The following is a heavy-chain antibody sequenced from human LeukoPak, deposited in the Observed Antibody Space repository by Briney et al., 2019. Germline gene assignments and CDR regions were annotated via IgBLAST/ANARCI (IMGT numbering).Heavy chain of an antibody. CDR1: GVSISSSSYY. J-gene: IGHJ4*02. CDR3: ERLMVRQAFDY. D-gene: IGHD2-8*01. CDR2: IYYSVST. Sequence: PSETLSLTCTVSGVSISSSSYYWGCIRQPPGKGPEWVGRIYYSVSTYYNPSLKSRVTISVDTSKSKFSLKLSSVTAADTAVYYCERLMVRQAFDYWGQGTLVTVSS. V-gene: IGHV4-39*01.